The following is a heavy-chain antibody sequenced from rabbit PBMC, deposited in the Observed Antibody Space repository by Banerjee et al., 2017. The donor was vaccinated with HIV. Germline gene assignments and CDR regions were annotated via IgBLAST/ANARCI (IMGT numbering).Heavy chain of an antibody. CDR3: ARVDFDAGYAGYGYAIWSHYFNL. Sequence: QSLEESGGDLVKPGASLTLTCTASGFSFSSSYYMCWVRQAPGKGLEWIACIYAGSSGSTYYASWAKGRFTISKTSSTTVTLQMTSLTAADTATYFCARVDFDAGYAGYGYAIWSHYFNLWGPGTLVTVS. CDR1: GFSFSSSYY. CDR2: IYAGSSGST. J-gene: IGHJ4*01. D-gene: IGHD6-1*01. V-gene: IGHV1S40*01.